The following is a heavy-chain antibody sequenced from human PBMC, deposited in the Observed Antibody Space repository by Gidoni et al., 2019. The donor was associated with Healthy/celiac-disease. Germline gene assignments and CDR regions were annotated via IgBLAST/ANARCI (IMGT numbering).Heavy chain of an antibody. J-gene: IGHJ3*02. D-gene: IGHD3-10*01. V-gene: IGHV4-4*07. Sequence: QVQLQESGPGLVKPSETLSLTCTVSGGSISRYYWSWIRPPAGKGLEWLGRIYTSGSTHYTPSLKSRVTMSVDTSKNQFSLKLRSVTAADPAVYYCASGAADAFDIWGQGTMVTVSS. CDR1: GGSISRYY. CDR2: IYTSGST. CDR3: ASGAADAFDI.